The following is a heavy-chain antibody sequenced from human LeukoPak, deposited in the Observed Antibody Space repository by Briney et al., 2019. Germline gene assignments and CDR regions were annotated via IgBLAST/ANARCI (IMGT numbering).Heavy chain of an antibody. V-gene: IGHV4-30-4*08. Sequence: PSETLSLTCTVSGGSISSGDYYWSWIRQPPGKGLEWIGYIYYSGSTYYNPSLKSRVTISVDTSKNQFSLKLSSVTAADTAVYYCARSGEYYDLWSGYSPYWYFDLWGRGTLVTVSS. CDR3: ARSGEYYDLWSGYSPYWYFDL. CDR1: GGSISSGDYY. CDR2: IYYSGST. D-gene: IGHD3-3*01. J-gene: IGHJ2*01.